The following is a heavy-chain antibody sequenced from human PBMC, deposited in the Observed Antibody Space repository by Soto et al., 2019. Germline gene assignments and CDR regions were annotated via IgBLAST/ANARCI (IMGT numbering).Heavy chain of an antibody. Sequence: QVQLQESGPGLVKPSETLSLTCTDPGGSISSYYWSWIRQPPGKGVEWIGYIYYSGSTNYNPSLKSRVTISVDTSKNQFSLKLSSVTAADTAVYYCARVWGGAFDIWGQGTMVTVSS. V-gene: IGHV4-59*01. J-gene: IGHJ3*02. CDR2: IYYSGST. CDR1: GGSISSYY. D-gene: IGHD3-10*01. CDR3: ARVWGGAFDI.